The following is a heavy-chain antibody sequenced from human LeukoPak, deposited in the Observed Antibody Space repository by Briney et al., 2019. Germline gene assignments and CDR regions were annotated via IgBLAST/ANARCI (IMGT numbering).Heavy chain of an antibody. CDR2: INPNSGGT. D-gene: IGHD3-9*01. Sequence: ASVKVSCKASGYTFTGYYMHWVRQAPGQGLEWMGWINPNSGGTNYAQKLQGRVTMTTDTSTSTAYMELRSLRSDDTAVYYCARMMKLRYFDWSLQNYYMDVWGKGTTVTISS. CDR1: GYTFTGYY. J-gene: IGHJ6*03. CDR3: ARMMKLRYFDWSLQNYYMDV. V-gene: IGHV1-2*02.